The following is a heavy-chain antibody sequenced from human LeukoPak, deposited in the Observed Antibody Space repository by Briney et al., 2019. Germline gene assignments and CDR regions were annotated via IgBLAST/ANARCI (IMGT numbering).Heavy chain of an antibody. CDR1: GGSISRYY. V-gene: IGHV4-59*01. D-gene: IGHD1-7*01. CDR3: ARGPVGGTTYNDGDAFDI. CDR2: IYYSGST. J-gene: IGHJ3*02. Sequence: SETLSLTCTVSGGSISRYYWSWIRQPPGKGLEWIGYIYYSGSTNYNPSLKSRVTISVDTSKNQFTLKLSSVTAADTAVYYCARGPVGGTTYNDGDAFDIWGQGTMVTVSS.